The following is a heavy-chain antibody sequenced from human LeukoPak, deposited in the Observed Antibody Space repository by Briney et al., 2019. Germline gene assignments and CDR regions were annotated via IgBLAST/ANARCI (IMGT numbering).Heavy chain of an antibody. CDR2: INHSGST. D-gene: IGHD5-24*01. CDR1: GGSFSGYY. V-gene: IGHV4-34*01. CDR3: ARLPLRWLHERAAFDI. J-gene: IGHJ3*02. Sequence: QTSETLSLTCAVYGGSFSGYYWGWIRQPPGKGLEWIGEINHSGSTNYNPSLKSRVTISVDTSKNQFSLKLSSVTAADTAVYYCARLPLRWLHERAAFDIWGQGTMVTVSS.